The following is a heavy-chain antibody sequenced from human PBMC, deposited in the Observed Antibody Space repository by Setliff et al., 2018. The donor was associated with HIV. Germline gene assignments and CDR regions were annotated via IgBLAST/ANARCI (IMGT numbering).Heavy chain of an antibody. CDR2: ISTTSSYT. J-gene: IGHJ3*02. V-gene: IGHV3-11*05. CDR1: GFTFSDYY. CDR3: ARDFYCSGGSCYSPGGTDAFDI. Sequence: PGGSLRLSCAASGFTFSDYYMSWIRQAPGKGLEWVSYISTTSSYTNYADSVKGRFTISRDNAKNSLYLQMSSLRAEDTAVYYCARDFYCSGGSCYSPGGTDAFDIWGQGTMVTVSS. D-gene: IGHD2-15*01.